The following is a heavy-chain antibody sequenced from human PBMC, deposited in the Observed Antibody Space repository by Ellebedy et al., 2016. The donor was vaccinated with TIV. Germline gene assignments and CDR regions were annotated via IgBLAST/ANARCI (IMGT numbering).Heavy chain of an antibody. J-gene: IGHJ3*02. CDR1: WCSFTTYW. CDR3: ARQHDYGDYSFSI. V-gene: IGHV5-51*01. CDR2: LYPGNSDT. D-gene: IGHD4-17*01. Sequence: GESLKLSXQGFWCSFTTYWIAWVRQIPGRGLEWLGVLYPGNSDTRYSPSFQGQVTISADKSISTAYLQWSSLKASDTAISYCARQHDYGDYSFSIWGQGTMVTVSS.